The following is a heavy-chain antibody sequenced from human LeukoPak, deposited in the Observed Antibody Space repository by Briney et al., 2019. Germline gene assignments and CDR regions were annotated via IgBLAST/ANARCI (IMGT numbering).Heavy chain of an antibody. CDR3: ARLGGTAYSSSSLDY. Sequence: SETLSLTCTVSGVSISSYYWSWIRQPPGKGLEWIGYIYYSGSTNYNPSLKSRVTISVDTSKNQLSLKLSSVTAADTAVYYCARLGGTAYSSSSLDYWGQGTLVTVSS. CDR2: IYYSGST. J-gene: IGHJ4*02. V-gene: IGHV4-59*08. D-gene: IGHD6-13*01. CDR1: GVSISSYY.